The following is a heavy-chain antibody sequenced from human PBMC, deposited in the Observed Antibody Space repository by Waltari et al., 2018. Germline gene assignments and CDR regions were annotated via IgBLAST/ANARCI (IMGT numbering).Heavy chain of an antibody. D-gene: IGHD1-7*01. V-gene: IGHV3-73*01. CDR2: IRSKANSYAT. CDR1: GFTFSGSA. J-gene: IGHJ5*02. Sequence: EVQLVESGGGLVQPGGSLKLSCAASGFTFSGSAMHWVRQASGKGLEWVGRIRSKANSYATAYAASVKGRFTISRDNSKNTLYLQMNSLRAEDTAVYYCAKDVLNWNYGYDNWFDPWGQGTLVTVSS. CDR3: AKDVLNWNYGYDNWFDP.